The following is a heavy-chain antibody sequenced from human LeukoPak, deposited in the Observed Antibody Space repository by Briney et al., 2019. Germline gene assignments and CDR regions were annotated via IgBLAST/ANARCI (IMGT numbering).Heavy chain of an antibody. J-gene: IGHJ3*02. CDR1: GFTFSSYA. CDR2: ISYDGSNK. D-gene: IGHD5-24*01. Sequence: GGSLRLSCAASGFTFSSYAMHWVRQAPGKGLEWVAVISYDGSNKYYADSVKGRFTISRDNSKNTLYLQMNSLRSEDTAVYYCARDRDGYTYTAFDIWGQGTMVTVSS. V-gene: IGHV3-30-3*01. CDR3: ARDRDGYTYTAFDI.